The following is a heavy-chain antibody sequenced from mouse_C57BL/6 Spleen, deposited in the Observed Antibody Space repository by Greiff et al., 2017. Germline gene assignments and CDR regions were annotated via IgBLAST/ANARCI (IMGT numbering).Heavy chain of an antibody. CDR2: IYPGGGNT. J-gene: IGHJ4*01. Sequence: VQRVESGPELVKPGASVKISCKASGYTFTDYYINWVKQRPGQGLEWIGLIYPGGGNTKYNEKFKGKATLTVDTSSSTAYMQLSSLTSEDSAVYFCARTAQASYAMDYWGQGTSVTVSS. CDR3: ARTAQASYAMDY. CDR1: GYTFTDYY. V-gene: IGHV1-84*01. D-gene: IGHD3-2*02.